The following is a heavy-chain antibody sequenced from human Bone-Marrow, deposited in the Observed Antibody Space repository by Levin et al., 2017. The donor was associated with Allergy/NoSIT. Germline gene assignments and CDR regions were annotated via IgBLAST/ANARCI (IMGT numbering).Heavy chain of an antibody. CDR2: IYYTGAT. CDR1: GASIGHASYY. J-gene: IGHJ4*02. V-gene: IGHV4-61*02. Sequence: SETLSLTCTVSGASIGHASYYWTWIRQPAGKGLEWIGRIYYTGATYYNPSFDSRVAISMDTSNNQFSLRLRSVTAADTAVYYCAGFVLLWFGDVDSWGQGALVTVSS. CDR3: AGFVLLWFGDVDS. D-gene: IGHD3-10*01.